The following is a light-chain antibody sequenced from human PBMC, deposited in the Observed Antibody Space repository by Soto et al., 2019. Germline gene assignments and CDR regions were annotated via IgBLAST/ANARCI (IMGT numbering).Light chain of an antibody. CDR1: QSVSSN. CDR2: GAS. V-gene: IGKV3-15*01. Sequence: EMVMSQSPATLPVSPGERATLSCRASQSVSSNLAWYQQKPGQAPRLLISGASTRATGIPARFSGSGSGTEFTLTISRLQSEDFAVYYCQQRSHWRTFGQGTKVDIK. CDR3: QQRSHWRT. J-gene: IGKJ1*01.